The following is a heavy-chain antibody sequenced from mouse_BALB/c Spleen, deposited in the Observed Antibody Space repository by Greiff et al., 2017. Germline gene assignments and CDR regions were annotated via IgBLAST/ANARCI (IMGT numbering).Heavy chain of an antibody. V-gene: IGHV1-54*01. J-gene: IGHJ2*01. Sequence: LVESGAELVRPGTSVKVSCKASGYAFTNYLIEWVKQRPGQGLEWIGVINPGSGGTNYNEKFKGKATLTADKSSSTAYMQLSSLTSDDSAVYFCARRHYGSSFYYFDYWGQGTTLTVSS. CDR1: GYAFTNYL. CDR3: ARRHYGSSFYYFDY. CDR2: INPGSGGT. D-gene: IGHD1-1*01.